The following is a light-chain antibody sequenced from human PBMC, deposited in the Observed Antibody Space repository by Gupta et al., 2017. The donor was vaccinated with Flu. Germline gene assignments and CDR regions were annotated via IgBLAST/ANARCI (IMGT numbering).Light chain of an antibody. J-gene: IGLJ2*01. Sequence: QLVLTQSPSASASLGASVKLTCTLNSGYSTYVTAWLQQQPGKGPRYLMNVNSDGTYRKGDGIPDRFSGSSSAAEPHLSISSLQSEDDADDYCPTWDMGTYVVFGGGTKLTVL. CDR3: PTWDMGTYVV. CDR2: VNSDGTY. CDR1: SGYSTYV. V-gene: IGLV4-69*01.